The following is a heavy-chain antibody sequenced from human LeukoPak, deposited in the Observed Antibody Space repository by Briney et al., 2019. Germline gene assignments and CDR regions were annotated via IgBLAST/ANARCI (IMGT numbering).Heavy chain of an antibody. J-gene: IGHJ4*02. D-gene: IGHD6-13*01. CDR3: AKDHARIAALTHYYDY. Sequence: GGSLRLSCAASGFTFSSYAMSGVRQAPGRGLEGVSAISGSGGSTYYADSVKGRFTISRDNSKNTLYLQMNSLRAEDTAVYYCAKDHARIAALTHYYDYWGQGTLVTVSS. CDR2: ISGSGGST. V-gene: IGHV3-23*01. CDR1: GFTFSSYA.